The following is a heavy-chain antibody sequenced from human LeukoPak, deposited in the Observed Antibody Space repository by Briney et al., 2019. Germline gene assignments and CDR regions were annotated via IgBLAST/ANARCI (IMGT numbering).Heavy chain of an antibody. Sequence: PGRSLRLSCAASGFTLSGNGMHWVRQAPGKGLEWVAFISYDGSNKYYADSVKGRFTISRDQSKNTLYLKMNSVRAEDTAVYYCAKRGNSGSHYYFDCWGQGTLVSVSS. CDR3: AKRGNSGSHYYFDC. J-gene: IGHJ4*02. CDR2: ISYDGSNK. D-gene: IGHD1-26*01. CDR1: GFTLSGNG. V-gene: IGHV3-30*18.